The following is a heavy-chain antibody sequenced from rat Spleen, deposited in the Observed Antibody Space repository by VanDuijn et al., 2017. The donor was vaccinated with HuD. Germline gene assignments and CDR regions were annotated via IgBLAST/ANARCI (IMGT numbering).Heavy chain of an antibody. V-gene: IGHV2S8*01. Sequence: QVQLKESGPDLVQPSQTLSLTCAVSGFSLTSYGVTWVRQPPGKGLEWLAAISSGESTYYNSVLKSRLRISRDTSKSQVFLKVNSLQTEDTAMYFCARSAYDATYYYKWFAYWGQGTLVTVSS. J-gene: IGHJ3*01. CDR3: ARSAYDATYYYKWFAY. D-gene: IGHD1-12*02. CDR2: ISSGEST. CDR1: GFSLTSYG.